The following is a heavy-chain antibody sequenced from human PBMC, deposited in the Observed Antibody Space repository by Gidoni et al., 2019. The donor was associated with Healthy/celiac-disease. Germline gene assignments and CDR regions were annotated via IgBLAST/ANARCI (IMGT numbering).Heavy chain of an antibody. J-gene: IGHJ6*04. Sequence: EVQLVESGGGLVQPGGSLRLSCAGAGFIFSDYEMNWVRQAPGKGLEWISYISSTGGTIHYADSVKGRFTISRDNAKNSLYLQMNSLRAEDTAVYFCARNSGSYSQEMDVWGKGTTVTVSS. D-gene: IGHD1-26*01. CDR3: ARNSGSYSQEMDV. V-gene: IGHV3-48*03. CDR1: GFIFSDYE. CDR2: ISSTGGTI.